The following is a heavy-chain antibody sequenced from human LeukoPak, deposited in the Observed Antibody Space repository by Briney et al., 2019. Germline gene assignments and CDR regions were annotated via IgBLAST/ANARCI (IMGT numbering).Heavy chain of an antibody. CDR1: GFTFSSYG. D-gene: IGHD2-15*01. CDR3: AKDLGYCSGGSCYRFDY. CDR2: ISDDGSNK. J-gene: IGHJ4*02. Sequence: GGSLRLSCAASGFTFSSYGMHWVRQAPGKGLEWVAVISDDGSNKYYADSVKGRFTISRDNSKNTLYLQMNSLRAEDTAVYYCAKDLGYCSGGSCYRFDYWGQGTLVTVSS. V-gene: IGHV3-30*18.